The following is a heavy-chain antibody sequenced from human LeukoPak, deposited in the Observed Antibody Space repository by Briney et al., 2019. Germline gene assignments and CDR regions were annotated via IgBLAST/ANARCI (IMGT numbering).Heavy chain of an antibody. J-gene: IGHJ4*02. D-gene: IGHD3-10*01. CDR2: IKQDGSET. V-gene: IGHV3-7*03. Sequence: PGGSLRLSCVVSGFTSSSSWMNWVRQAPGKGLEGVANIKQDGSETYYVDSVKGRFTISRDNAKKSLYLQMNSLRVEDTAVYYCATSGTRGVINGHWGQGTLVTVSS. CDR3: ATSGTRGVINGH. CDR1: GFTSSSSW.